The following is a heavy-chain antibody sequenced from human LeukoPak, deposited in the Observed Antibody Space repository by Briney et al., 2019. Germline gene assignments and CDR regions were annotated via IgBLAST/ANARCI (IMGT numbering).Heavy chain of an antibody. D-gene: IGHD6-19*01. V-gene: IGHV4-61*02. J-gene: IGHJ4*02. CDR3: ARYTVARRYFDY. CDR2: IYTSGST. CDR1: GRSISSDTYY. Sequence: SETLSLTCTLSGRSISSDTYYWTWIRQPAGTGLEWIGRIYTSGSTNYNPSLKSRVTISVDTSKNQFSLKLSSVTAADTAVYYCARYTVARRYFDYWGRGTLFTVSS.